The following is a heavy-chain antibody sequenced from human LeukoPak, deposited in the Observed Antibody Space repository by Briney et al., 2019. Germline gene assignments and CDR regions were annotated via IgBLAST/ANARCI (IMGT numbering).Heavy chain of an antibody. V-gene: IGHV3-11*01. Sequence: GGSLTLSCPASGFTFRDYYMSWLRQAPAKGLEGVSYISSSDSTIYYADSVKGRFTISRDNAKNSLYLQMNSLRAEDTAVYYCARDSPLYYYDSSGYYGHFDYWGQGTLVTVSS. CDR1: GFTFRDYY. D-gene: IGHD3-22*01. J-gene: IGHJ4*02. CDR3: ARDSPLYYYDSSGYYGHFDY. CDR2: ISSSDSTI.